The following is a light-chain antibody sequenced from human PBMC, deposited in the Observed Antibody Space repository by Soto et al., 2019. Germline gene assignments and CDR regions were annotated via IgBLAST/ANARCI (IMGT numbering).Light chain of an antibody. CDR2: YDN. V-gene: IGLV3-21*04. CDR1: NIGSKS. CDR3: QVWDTGSDHLV. Sequence: SYELTQPPSVAVAPGETASITCGGNNIGSKSVHWYQQKPGQAPVLVIYYDNDRPSGIPERFSGSNSGKTATLTISRVEAGDEADYYCQVWDTGSDHLVFGGGTKLTVL. J-gene: IGLJ2*01.